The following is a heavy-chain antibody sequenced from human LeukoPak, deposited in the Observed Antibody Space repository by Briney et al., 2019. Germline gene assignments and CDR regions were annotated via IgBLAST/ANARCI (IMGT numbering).Heavy chain of an antibody. D-gene: IGHD1-7*01. Sequence: SETLSLTCTVSGGSISSYYWSWILQPPGKGLEWIGYIYYSGSTKYNPSLKSRVTISVDTSKNQFSLKLSSVTAADTAVYYCARVPPGTSHFDYWGQGTLVTVSS. CDR3: ARVPPGTSHFDY. V-gene: IGHV4-59*01. J-gene: IGHJ4*02. CDR1: GGSISSYY. CDR2: IYYSGST.